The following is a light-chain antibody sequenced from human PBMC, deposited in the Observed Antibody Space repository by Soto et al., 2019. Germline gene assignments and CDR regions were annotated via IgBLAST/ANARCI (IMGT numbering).Light chain of an antibody. V-gene: IGLV2-11*01. Sequence: QSVLTQPRSVSGSPGQSVTMSCTGTGSDVGGYNFVSWYQQHPGRAPKLVIYDVSERPSGVPDRFSGSKSGNTASLTISGLQAEDEADYYCCSYAGSYSLVFGGGTKLTVL. CDR2: DVS. CDR3: CSYAGSYSLV. J-gene: IGLJ2*01. CDR1: GSDVGGYNF.